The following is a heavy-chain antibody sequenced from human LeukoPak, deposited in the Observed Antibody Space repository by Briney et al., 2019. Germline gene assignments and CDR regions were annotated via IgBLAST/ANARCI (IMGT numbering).Heavy chain of an antibody. CDR2: VYYSGET. Sequence: SETLSLTCTVSGGSISGHYWSWIRQPPVKGLEWVGYVYYSGETNYNPSLKSRVTISVDTSKNQFSLKLTSVTAADTAVYYCARLQGDSTAIFDYWGQGILVSVSS. V-gene: IGHV4-59*11. CDR3: ARLQGDSTAIFDY. D-gene: IGHD2-21*01. J-gene: IGHJ4*02. CDR1: GGSISGHY.